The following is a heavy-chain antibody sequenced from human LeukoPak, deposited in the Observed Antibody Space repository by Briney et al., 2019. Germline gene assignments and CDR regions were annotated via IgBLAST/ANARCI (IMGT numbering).Heavy chain of an antibody. V-gene: IGHV3-23*01. Sequence: PGGSLRLSCAASGFTFSSYAMSWVRQAPGKGLEWVSAISGSGGSTYYADSVKGRFTISRDNSKNTLYLQMNSLRAEDTAVYYCAKDPSYYYGSSGYDHWGQGTLVTVSS. CDR3: AKDPSYYYGSSGYDH. J-gene: IGHJ4*02. CDR1: GFTFSSYA. CDR2: ISGSGGST. D-gene: IGHD3-22*01.